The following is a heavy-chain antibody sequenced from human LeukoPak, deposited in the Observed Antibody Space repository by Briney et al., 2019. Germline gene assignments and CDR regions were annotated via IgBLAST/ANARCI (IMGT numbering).Heavy chain of an antibody. CDR3: ARRAGAYSHPYDY. CDR2: IYSDNI. D-gene: IGHD4/OR15-4a*01. V-gene: IGHV3-53*01. CDR1: GFTVSSNS. J-gene: IGHJ4*02. Sequence: GGSLRLSCTVSGFTVSSNSMSWVRQAPGKGLEWVSFIYSDNIHYSDSVKGRFTISRDNSKNTLYLQMNSLRAEDTAVYYCARRAGAYSHPYDYWGQGTLVTVSS.